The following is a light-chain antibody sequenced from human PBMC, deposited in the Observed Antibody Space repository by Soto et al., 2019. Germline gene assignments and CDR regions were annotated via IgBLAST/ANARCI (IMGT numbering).Light chain of an antibody. CDR2: AAS. Sequence: EVVMTQSSATLSVSPGDKVSLCFRANQTISNTLAWYQQNPGQATRLIIYAASTRANGVPARFSGSGSGTEFTLSISSLQSEDFASYYCKQYKEWHPFTFGQGTRLEIK. CDR3: KQYKEWHPFT. V-gene: IGKV3-15*01. CDR1: QTISNT. J-gene: IGKJ5*01.